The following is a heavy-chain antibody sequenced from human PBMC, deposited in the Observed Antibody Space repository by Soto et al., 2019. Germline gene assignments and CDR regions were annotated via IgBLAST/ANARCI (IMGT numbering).Heavy chain of an antibody. CDR2: IWYDGSNK. J-gene: IGHJ4*02. D-gene: IGHD3-10*01. CDR3: TRNVWFGQLLNDY. V-gene: IGHV3-33*01. CDR1: GFTFSSYG. Sequence: GGSLRLSCAASGFTFSSYGMHWVRQAPGKGLEWVAVIWYDGSNKYYADSVKGRFTISRDNSKNTLYLQMNSLKTEDTAVYYCTRNVWFGQLLNDYWGQGTLVTVSS.